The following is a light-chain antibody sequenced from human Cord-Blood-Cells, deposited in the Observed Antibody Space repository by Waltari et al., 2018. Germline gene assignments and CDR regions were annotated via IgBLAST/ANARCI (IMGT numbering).Light chain of an antibody. CDR3: QQSYSTPRT. J-gene: IGKJ1*01. V-gene: IGKV1-39*01. CDR1: QSIISY. Sequence: DIQMTQSQSSLSAYVGDRVTITCRASQSIISYLNWYQQKPGKAPKLLIYAASSLQSGVPSSFSGSGSGTDFTLTISSLQPEDFATYYGQQSYSTPRTFGQGTKVEIK. CDR2: AAS.